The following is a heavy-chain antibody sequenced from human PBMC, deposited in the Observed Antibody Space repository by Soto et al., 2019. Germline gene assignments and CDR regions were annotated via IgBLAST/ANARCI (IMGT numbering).Heavy chain of an antibody. D-gene: IGHD6-13*01. CDR2: ISCSGGST. Sequence: WGSLSLSCAASGFTFSSYAMSWVRQAPGKGLEWVSAISCSGGSTYYADSVKGRFTISRDNSKNTLYLQMNSRRAEDTAVYYCAKVWSVAAADDYWGQGTLVTVSS. CDR3: AKVWSVAAADDY. V-gene: IGHV3-23*01. J-gene: IGHJ4*02. CDR1: GFTFSSYA.